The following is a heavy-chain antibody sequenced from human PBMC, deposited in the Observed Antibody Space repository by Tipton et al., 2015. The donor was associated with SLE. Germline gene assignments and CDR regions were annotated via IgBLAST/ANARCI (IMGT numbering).Heavy chain of an antibody. CDR1: GGSITSTTYW. CDR2: ILYAGGTT. V-gene: IGHV4-39*01. Sequence: TLSLTCTVSGGSITSTTYWWGWIRQPPGKNLEWFGSILYAGGTTYYNPSLKRRVAIDIDASKNQFSVRLTSVTAADTAIYYCARSKDGAADYWGRGTLVTVSS. CDR3: ARSKDGAADY. D-gene: IGHD6-13*01. J-gene: IGHJ4*02.